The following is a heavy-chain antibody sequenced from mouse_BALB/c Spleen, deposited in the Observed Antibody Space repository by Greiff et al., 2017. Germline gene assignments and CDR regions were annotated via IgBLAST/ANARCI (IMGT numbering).Heavy chain of an antibody. Sequence: QVQLQQSGAELMKPGASVKISCKATGYTFSSYWIEWVKQRPGHGLEWIGEILPGSGSTNYNEKFKGKATFTADTSSNTAYMQLSSLTSEDSAVYYCARRNYDYEGFAYWGQGTLVTVSA. V-gene: IGHV1-9*01. CDR1: GYTFSSYW. CDR3: ARRNYDYEGFAY. J-gene: IGHJ3*01. D-gene: IGHD2-4*01. CDR2: ILPGSGST.